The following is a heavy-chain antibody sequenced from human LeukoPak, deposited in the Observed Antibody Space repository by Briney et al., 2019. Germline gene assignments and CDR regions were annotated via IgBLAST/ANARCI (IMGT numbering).Heavy chain of an antibody. D-gene: IGHD4-23*01. CDR1: GLTFNYFS. J-gene: IGHJ4*02. CDR3: ATDGGPLDALSFTGPHN. Sequence: GGPLSFSCEASGLTFNYFSMNWVRHPPGKGLEWVSLFSGDGVRTYYTGSVKGRFTIPRDNTRNSLYLQMNGLTIEDTALYFCATDGGPLDALSFTGPHNRGQGTLVTVSS. V-gene: IGHV3-43*01. CDR2: FSGDGVRT.